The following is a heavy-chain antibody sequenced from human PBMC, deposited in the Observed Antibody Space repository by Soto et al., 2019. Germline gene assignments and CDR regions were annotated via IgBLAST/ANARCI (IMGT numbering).Heavy chain of an antibody. Sequence: QVQLVQSGAEVKKPGSSVKVSCKASGGTFSNYPISWVRQAPGQGLEWMGGIIPIFGTVNYAQKFKGRVTIAADESTSTAYMELRSLRSEDTAVYYCARGNHRWLQLWYFDLWGRGTLVTVSS. CDR3: ARGNHRWLQLWYFDL. D-gene: IGHD1-1*01. CDR1: GGTFSNYP. V-gene: IGHV1-69*12. J-gene: IGHJ2*01. CDR2: IIPIFGTV.